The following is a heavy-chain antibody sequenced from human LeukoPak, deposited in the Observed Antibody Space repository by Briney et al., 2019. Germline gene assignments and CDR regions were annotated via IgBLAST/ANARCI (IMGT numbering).Heavy chain of an antibody. CDR3: ARGSGYSGYVAY. J-gene: IGHJ4*02. CDR2: ISSSSSYI. CDR1: GFTFSSYS. D-gene: IGHD5-12*01. Sequence: PGGSLRLSCAASGFTFSSYSMNWVRQAPGKGLEWVSSISSSSSYIYYADSVKGRFTISRDNAKNSLYLQMNSLRAEDTAVYYCARGSGYSGYVAYWGQGTLVTVSS. V-gene: IGHV3-21*04.